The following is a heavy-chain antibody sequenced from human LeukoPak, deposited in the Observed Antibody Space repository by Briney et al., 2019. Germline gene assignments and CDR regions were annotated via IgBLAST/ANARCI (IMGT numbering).Heavy chain of an antibody. D-gene: IGHD3-16*02. CDR2: INPNSGGT. V-gene: IGHV1-2*02. Sequence: GASVKVSCKASGYTFTGYYMHWVRQAPGQGLEWMGWINPNSGGTNYAQKFQGRVTMTRDTSISTAYMELSRLRSDDTAVYYCARTLMITLGGVIVRLSGYFDYWGQGTLVTVSS. J-gene: IGHJ4*02. CDR1: GYTFTGYY. CDR3: ARTLMITLGGVIVRLSGYFDY.